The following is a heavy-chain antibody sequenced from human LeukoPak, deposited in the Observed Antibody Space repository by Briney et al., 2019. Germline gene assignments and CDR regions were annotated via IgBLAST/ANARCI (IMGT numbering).Heavy chain of an antibody. CDR2: ISSYNGNT. D-gene: IGHD5-18*01. CDR3: ARVDGYGYGRPFDF. CDR1: GYTFTSYA. J-gene: IGHJ4*02. V-gene: IGHV1-18*01. Sequence: GASAKVSCKASGYTFTSYAFHWVRQAPGQGLESMGWISSYNGNTNYAQRFQGRVVMTTDTSTSTSYMELRNLRPDDTALYYCARVDGYGYGRPFDFWGQGTLVTVSS.